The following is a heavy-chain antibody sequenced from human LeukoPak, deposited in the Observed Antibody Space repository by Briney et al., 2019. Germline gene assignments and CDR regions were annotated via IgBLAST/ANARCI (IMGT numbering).Heavy chain of an antibody. Sequence: SDTLSLTCTVSGGAINSGAYYWSWIRQHPCKGLEWIGYIYSSGSTYCNPSLTSRFSISIDTSKNKFSLNVTSVTAADTAVYHCAREPYGYHFDVWGQGTPVTV. D-gene: IGHD6-25*01. CDR3: AREPYGYHFDV. CDR2: IYSSGST. V-gene: IGHV4-31*03. J-gene: IGHJ4*02. CDR1: GGAINSGAYY.